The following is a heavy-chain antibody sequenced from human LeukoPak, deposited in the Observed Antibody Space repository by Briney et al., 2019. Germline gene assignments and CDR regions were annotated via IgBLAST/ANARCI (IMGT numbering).Heavy chain of an antibody. D-gene: IGHD1-26*01. J-gene: IGHJ4*02. Sequence: SETLSLTCTVSGYSISNNYYWGWIRQPPGKGLEWVGSVYHSGSTYYNPSLMSRVTISVDTSKNQFSLKLSSVTAADTAVYYCARAGVGAYLWWYWGQGTLVTVSS. V-gene: IGHV4-38-2*02. CDR3: ARAGVGAYLWWY. CDR1: GYSISNNYY. CDR2: VYHSGST.